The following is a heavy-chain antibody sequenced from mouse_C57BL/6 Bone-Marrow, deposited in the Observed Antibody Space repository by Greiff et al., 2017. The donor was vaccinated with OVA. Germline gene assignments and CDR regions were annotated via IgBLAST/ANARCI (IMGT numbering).Heavy chain of an antibody. D-gene: IGHD1-1*01. CDR2: ISNGGGST. J-gene: IGHJ2*01. V-gene: IGHV5-12*01. CDR3: ARITTVAYYFDY. Sequence: EVQLQESGGGLVQPGGSLKLSCAASGFTFSDYYMYWVRQTPEKRLEWVAYISNGGGSTYYPDTVKGRFTISRDNAKNTLYLQMSRLKSENTAMYYCARITTVAYYFDYWGQGTTLTVSS. CDR1: GFTFSDYY.